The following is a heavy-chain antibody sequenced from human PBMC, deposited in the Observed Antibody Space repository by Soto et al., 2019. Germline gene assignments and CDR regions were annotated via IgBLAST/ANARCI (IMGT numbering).Heavy chain of an antibody. D-gene: IGHD1-7*01. V-gene: IGHV3-23*01. CDR2: ISANGQGI. CDR1: GFTFSTYA. Sequence: PGGSLRLSCAASGFTFSTYALSWVRQAPGKGLEWVSAISANGQGIYYADSVRGRFTISRDNSKNTIFLHMDSLRAEDTAVYYCAKDRNYPRDQFHYWGQGTQVTVSS. J-gene: IGHJ4*02. CDR3: AKDRNYPRDQFHY.